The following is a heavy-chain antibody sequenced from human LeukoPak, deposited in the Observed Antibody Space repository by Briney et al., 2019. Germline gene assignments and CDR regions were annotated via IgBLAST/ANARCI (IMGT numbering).Heavy chain of an antibody. V-gene: IGHV4-39*07. CDR1: GGSISSSSYY. CDR3: ARDNYYGSGSYYNVRSAFDI. J-gene: IGHJ3*02. CDR2: IYYSGST. Sequence: KPSETLSLTCTVSGGSISSSSYYWGWIRQPPGKGLEWIGSIYYSGSTYCNPSLKSRVSISVDTSKNQFSLKLSSVTAADTALYCCARDNYYGSGSYYNVRSAFDIWGQGTTVTVSS. D-gene: IGHD3-10*01.